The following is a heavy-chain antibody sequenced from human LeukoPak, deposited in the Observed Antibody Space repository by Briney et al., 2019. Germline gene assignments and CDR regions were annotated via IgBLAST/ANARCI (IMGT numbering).Heavy chain of an antibody. CDR1: GGTFSTYT. J-gene: IGHJ4*02. D-gene: IGHD6-6*01. Sequence: SVKVSCKASGGTFSTYTFSWVRQAPGQGLEWMGRIIPTLGIANYAQKFQGRVTITADKSTNTAYMDLSSLRSEDTAVYYCARAGQLSTGAYSDYWGQGTLVTVSS. CDR3: ARAGQLSTGAYSDY. CDR2: IIPTLGIA. V-gene: IGHV1-69*02.